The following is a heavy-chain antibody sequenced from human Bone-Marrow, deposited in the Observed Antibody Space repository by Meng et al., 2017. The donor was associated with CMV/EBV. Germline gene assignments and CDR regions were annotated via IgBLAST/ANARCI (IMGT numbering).Heavy chain of an antibody. CDR3: ARESLAARPQCYFDY. CDR2: INPNSGGT. J-gene: IGHJ4*02. CDR1: GYTFTGYY. D-gene: IGHD6-6*01. V-gene: IGHV1-2*02. Sequence: ASVKVSCKASGYTFTGYYMHWVRQAPGQGLEWMGWINPNSGGTNYAQKFQGRVTMTRDTSISTAYMELSRLRSDDTAVYYCARESLAARPQCYFDYWGQGTLVTVSS.